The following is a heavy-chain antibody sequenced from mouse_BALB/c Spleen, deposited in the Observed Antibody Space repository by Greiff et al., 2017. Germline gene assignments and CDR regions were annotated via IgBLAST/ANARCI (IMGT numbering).Heavy chain of an antibody. J-gene: IGHJ4*01. Sequence: EVQLVESGGGLVQPGGSLKLSCAASGFTFSSYGMSWVRQTPDKRLELVATINSNGGSTYYPDSVKGRFTISRDNAKNTLYLQMSSLKSEDTAMYYCARDFYGSSPYYYAMDYWGQGTSVTVSS. D-gene: IGHD1-1*01. V-gene: IGHV5-6-3*01. CDR3: ARDFYGSSPYYYAMDY. CDR1: GFTFSSYG. CDR2: INSNGGST.